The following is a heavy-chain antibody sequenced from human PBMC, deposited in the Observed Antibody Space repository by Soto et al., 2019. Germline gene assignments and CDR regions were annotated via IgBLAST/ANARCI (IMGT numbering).Heavy chain of an antibody. Sequence: SLRLSCAASGFTFDDYAMHWVRQAPGKGLEWVSGISWNSGSIGYADSVKGRFTISRDNAKNSLYLQVNSLRAEDTALYYCAKDISRVRFLEWLSVTATATAYYYYGMDVWGQGTTVTVSS. CDR1: GFTFDDYA. J-gene: IGHJ6*02. CDR3: AKDISRVRFLEWLSVTATATAYYYYGMDV. CDR2: ISWNSGSI. D-gene: IGHD3-3*01. V-gene: IGHV3-9*01.